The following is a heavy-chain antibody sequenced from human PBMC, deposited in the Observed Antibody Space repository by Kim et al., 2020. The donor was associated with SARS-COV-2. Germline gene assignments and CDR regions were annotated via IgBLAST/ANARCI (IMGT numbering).Heavy chain of an antibody. CDR3: GGDSTSTRFYR. J-gene: IGHJ5*02. CDR1: GASISTLY. Sequence: SETLSLTCYVSGASISTLYWTWIRQSPGMGLEWIGYVHYSGATNYNPSLKSRVTISLDTSKREVSLKLNSVTAADTAVYYCGGDSTSTRFYRWGRGALVTVSS. V-gene: IGHV4-59*08. D-gene: IGHD2-2*01. CDR2: VHYSGAT.